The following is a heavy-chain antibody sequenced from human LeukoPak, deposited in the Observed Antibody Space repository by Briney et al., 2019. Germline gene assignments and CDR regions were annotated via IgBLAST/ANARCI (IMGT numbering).Heavy chain of an antibody. D-gene: IGHD3-22*01. CDR3: ARGGYYDSSGSFDY. Sequence: GGPLRLSCAASGFTFSNYAMYWVRQAPGRGLEYVSAISTNGGSTDYASSVKGRFTISRDNSDNRVFLQMGTLRAEDMAVYYCARGGYYDSSGSFDYWGQGILVTVSS. J-gene: IGHJ4*02. V-gene: IGHV3-64*01. CDR2: ISTNGGST. CDR1: GFTFSNYA.